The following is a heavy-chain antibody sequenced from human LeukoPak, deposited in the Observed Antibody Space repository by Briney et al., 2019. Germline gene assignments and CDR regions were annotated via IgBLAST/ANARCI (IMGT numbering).Heavy chain of an antibody. Sequence: PGGSLRLSCAASGFTFSSYWMSWVRQAPGKGLEWVANIKQDGSEKYYVDSVKGRFTISRDNAKNSLYLQMNSLRAEDTALYYCAKDIGPTWELLDYFDYWGQGTLVTVSS. CDR3: AKDIGPTWELLDYFDY. V-gene: IGHV3-7*03. CDR2: IKQDGSEK. J-gene: IGHJ4*02. D-gene: IGHD1-26*01. CDR1: GFTFSSYW.